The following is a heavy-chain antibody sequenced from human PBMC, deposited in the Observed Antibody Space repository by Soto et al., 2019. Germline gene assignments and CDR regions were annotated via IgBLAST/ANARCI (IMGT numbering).Heavy chain of an antibody. CDR1: GFTFSTYA. D-gene: IGHD2-15*01. CDR2: ISDSDGST. J-gene: IGHJ4*02. V-gene: IGHV3-23*01. CDR3: AKEVEGGWYYFDY. Sequence: EVQLLESGGGLVQPGGSLTLSCAASGFTFSTYAMTWVRQAPGKGLEWVSTISDSDGSTYYADSVKGRFTISRDNSKNTVYLQMNSLRAEDTAVYCCAKEVEGGWYYFDYWGQGTLVTVSS.